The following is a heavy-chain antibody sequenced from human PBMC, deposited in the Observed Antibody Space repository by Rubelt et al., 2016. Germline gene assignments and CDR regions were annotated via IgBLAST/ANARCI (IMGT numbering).Heavy chain of an antibody. D-gene: IGHD1-14*01. Sequence: QVELQESGPGLVKPSETLSLTCTVSGGSISSYYWTWIRHPPGKGLEWIGSIFYTGSTHYNPSLKSRVAILLDTSKRQFSLRLESVTAADTAVYYCARVGLPFCIKTTCSRGFDPWGQGTLVTVVS. CDR1: GGSISSYY. J-gene: IGHJ5*02. V-gene: IGHV4-59*12. CDR3: ARVGLPFCIKTTCSRGFDP. CDR2: IFYTGST.